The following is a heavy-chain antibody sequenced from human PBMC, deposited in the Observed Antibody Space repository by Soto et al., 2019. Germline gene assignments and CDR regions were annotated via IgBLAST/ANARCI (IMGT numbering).Heavy chain of an antibody. J-gene: IGHJ5*02. Sequence: SETLSLTCTVSGGSISTYYWSWIRQPPGKGPEWIGYINYSGSTNYNPSLKSRVTISVDTSNNQFSLKLSSVTAADTAVYFCARGKIVGPWGQGTLVTVS. CDR3: ARGKIVGP. CDR1: GGSISTYY. V-gene: IGHV4-59*01. D-gene: IGHD3-16*02. CDR2: INYSGST.